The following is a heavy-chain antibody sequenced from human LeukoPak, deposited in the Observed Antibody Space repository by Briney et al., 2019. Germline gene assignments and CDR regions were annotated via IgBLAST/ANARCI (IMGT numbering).Heavy chain of an antibody. CDR1: GGSFSGYY. J-gene: IGHJ6*02. D-gene: IGHD3-10*01. CDR3: ARGVVRGVIARSAYGMDV. CDR2: INHSGST. V-gene: IGHV4-34*01. Sequence: KTSETLSLTCAVYGGSFSGYYWSWIRQPPGKGLEWIGEINHSGSTNYNPSLKSRVTISVDTSKNQFSLKLSSVTAADTAVYYCARGVVRGVIARSAYGMDVWGQGTTVTVSS.